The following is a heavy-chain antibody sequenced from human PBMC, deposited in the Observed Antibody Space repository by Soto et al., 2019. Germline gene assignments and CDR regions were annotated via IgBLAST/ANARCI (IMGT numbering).Heavy chain of an antibody. Sequence: PGESLTIYCKGSGYSFISYWIGWVRHMPGKGLEWMGIIYPGDSDTRYSPSFQGQVTISADKSISTAYLQWSSLKASDTAMYYCATESIAVAGTFYYYGMDVWGQGTTVTVSS. V-gene: IGHV5-51*01. CDR2: IYPGDSDT. CDR3: ATESIAVAGTFYYYGMDV. J-gene: IGHJ6*02. D-gene: IGHD6-19*01. CDR1: GYSFISYW.